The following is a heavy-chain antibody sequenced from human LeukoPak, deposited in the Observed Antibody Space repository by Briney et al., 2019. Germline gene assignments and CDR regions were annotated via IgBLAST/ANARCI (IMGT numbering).Heavy chain of an antibody. CDR1: GFPFRNAW. V-gene: IGHV3-7*01. D-gene: IGHD2-21*01. CDR2: IKQDGSEK. CDR3: ARDQTYCGGDCYGY. Sequence: GGSLRLSCVASGFPFRNAWVSWVRQAPGKGLEWVANIKQDGSEKYYVDSVKGRFTISRDNAKNSLYLQMNSLRAEDTAVYYCARDQTYCGGDCYGYWGQGTLVTVSS. J-gene: IGHJ4*02.